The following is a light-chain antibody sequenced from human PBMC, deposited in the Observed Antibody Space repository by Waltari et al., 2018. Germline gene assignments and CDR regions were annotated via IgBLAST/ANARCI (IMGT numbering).Light chain of an antibody. V-gene: IGLV3-21*04. CDR3: QVWDSNNDHAFWV. Sequence: SYVLTQPPSVSVAPGETASIACGGHNIGIRSVHWYQQKPGQAPVLVIYSDTDRPSGIPERFSGSNSGNTATLTISRVEAGDEADYYCQVWDSNNDHAFWVFGGGTNLTVL. J-gene: IGLJ3*02. CDR1: NIGIRS. CDR2: SDT.